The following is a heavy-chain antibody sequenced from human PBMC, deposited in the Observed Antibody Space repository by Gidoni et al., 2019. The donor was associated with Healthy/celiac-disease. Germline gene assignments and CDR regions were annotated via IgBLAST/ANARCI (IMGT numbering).Heavy chain of an antibody. V-gene: IGHV1-8*01. CDR2: MNPNSGNT. CDR1: GYTFTSYD. Sequence: QVQLVQSGAEVKKPGASVKVSCKASGYTFTSYDINWVRQATGQGLEWMGWMNPNSGNTGYAQKFQGRVTMTRNTSISTAYMELSSLRSEDTAVYYCYLESGYYTGGGQDYYYYGMDVWGQGTTVTVSS. CDR3: YLESGYYTGGGQDYYYYGMDV. J-gene: IGHJ6*02. D-gene: IGHD3-3*01.